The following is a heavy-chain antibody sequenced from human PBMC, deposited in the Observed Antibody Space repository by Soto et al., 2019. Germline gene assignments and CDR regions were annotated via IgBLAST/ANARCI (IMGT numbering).Heavy chain of an antibody. J-gene: IGHJ4*02. CDR2: ISGSGGST. V-gene: IGHV3-23*01. Sequence: GGSLRLSCAASGFTFSSYAMSWVRQAPGKGLEWVSVISGSGGSTYYADSVRGRFTISRDNSKNTLYLQMNSLRAEDTAVYYCASRSSGWYFDYWGQGTLVTVSS. CDR1: GFTFSSYA. D-gene: IGHD6-19*01. CDR3: ASRSSGWYFDY.